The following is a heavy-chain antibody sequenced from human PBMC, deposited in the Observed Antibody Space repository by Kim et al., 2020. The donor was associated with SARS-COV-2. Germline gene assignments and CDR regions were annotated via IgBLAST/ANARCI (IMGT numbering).Heavy chain of an antibody. J-gene: IGHJ5*02. Sequence: IFGTANYAQKFQGRVTITADESTSTAYMELSSLRSEDTAVYYCARPGLGPWGQGTLVTVSS. CDR3: ARPGLGP. V-gene: IGHV1-69*01. CDR2: IFGTA.